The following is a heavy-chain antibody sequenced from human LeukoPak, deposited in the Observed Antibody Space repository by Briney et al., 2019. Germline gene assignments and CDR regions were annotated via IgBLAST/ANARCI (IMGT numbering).Heavy chain of an antibody. Sequence: PGGSLRLSCAASGFTFSSYGMHWVRQAPGKGLEWVAVISNDGSNKYYADSVKGLFTISRDNSKSTLYLQMNSLRAEDTAVYYCAKDKPSGYDYRVLPENWGQGTLVTVSS. CDR2: ISNDGSNK. CDR3: AKDKPSGYDYRVLPEN. CDR1: GFTFSSYG. V-gene: IGHV3-30*18. J-gene: IGHJ4*02. D-gene: IGHD5-12*01.